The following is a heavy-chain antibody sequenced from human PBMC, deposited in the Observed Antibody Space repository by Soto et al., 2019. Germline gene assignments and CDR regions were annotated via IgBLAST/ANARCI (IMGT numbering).Heavy chain of an antibody. CDR3: VRDSGAKLSSS. D-gene: IGHD6-13*01. V-gene: IGHV1-69*13. CDR1: GGTFSSYR. CDR2: IVPIYRTA. Sequence: SVKVSCKAFGGTFSSYRINWVRQAPGQGLEWMGGIVPIYRTADSAQEFQGRVTITADESARTAYMELRSLKSRDTAVYYCVRDSGAKLSSSWGQGTLVTVSS. J-gene: IGHJ4*02.